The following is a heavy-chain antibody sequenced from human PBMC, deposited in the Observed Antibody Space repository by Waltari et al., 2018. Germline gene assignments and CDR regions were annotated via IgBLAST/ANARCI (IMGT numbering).Heavy chain of an antibody. D-gene: IGHD4-17*01. CDR1: GFTFSQYT. V-gene: IGHV3-64D*06. J-gene: IGHJ4*02. CDR3: VRATTMINVNKNFNC. CDR2: SSADGGSR. Sequence: EVQLVESGGDLVQPGGSLRLPCSASGFTFSQYTMHWVRQAPGKGLEYVALSSADGGSRYYADSVKGRFTISRDNFKNALFLQMTSLRAEDTAVYYCVRATTMINVNKNFNCWGQGTLVTVSS.